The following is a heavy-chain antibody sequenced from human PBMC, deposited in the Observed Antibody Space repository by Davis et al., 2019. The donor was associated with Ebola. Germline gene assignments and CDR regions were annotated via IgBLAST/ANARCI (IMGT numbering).Heavy chain of an antibody. V-gene: IGHV4-59*01. J-gene: IGHJ6*02. Sequence: MPGGSLRLSCSVSGDSISNYYWTWIRQPPGKGLEWIGHISYRGTTNYNPSLQSRVTISVDTSRTHFSLNLRSVTAADTAVYYCAREVMVPVSRYYFYIMDGWGQGTTVTVS. CDR1: GDSISNYY. D-gene: IGHD3-10*01. CDR2: ISYRGTT. CDR3: AREVMVPVSRYYFYIMDG.